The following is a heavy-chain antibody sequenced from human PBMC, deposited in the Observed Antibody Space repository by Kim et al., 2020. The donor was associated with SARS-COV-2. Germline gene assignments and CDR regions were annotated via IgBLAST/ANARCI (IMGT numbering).Heavy chain of an antibody. CDR3: TRVPPYSNSWDAFDI. V-gene: IGHV3-73*01. Sequence: GGSLRLSCAASGFTFSDSAMYWVRQASGKGLEWVGRIRSKANSYATAYAASVKGRFTISRDDSKNTAYLQMNSLKAEDTAIYYCTRVPPYSNSWDAFDIWGQGTMVTVSS. CDR1: GFTFSDSA. D-gene: IGHD6-13*01. CDR2: IRSKANSYAT. J-gene: IGHJ3*02.